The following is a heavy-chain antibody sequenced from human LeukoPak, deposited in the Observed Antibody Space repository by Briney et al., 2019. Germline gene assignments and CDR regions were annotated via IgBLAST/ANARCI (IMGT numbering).Heavy chain of an antibody. CDR1: GFTFSNYA. V-gene: IGHV3-30-3*01. CDR2: ISYDGSNK. D-gene: IGHD6-19*01. CDR3: ARDSNGPAF. Sequence: GTSLRLSCAASGFTFSNYAMHWVRQAPGKGLELLAVISYDGSNKYYADSVKGRFTISRDNSKNTLYLQMNSLRADDTAVYYCARDSNGPAFWGQGTLVTVSS. J-gene: IGHJ4*02.